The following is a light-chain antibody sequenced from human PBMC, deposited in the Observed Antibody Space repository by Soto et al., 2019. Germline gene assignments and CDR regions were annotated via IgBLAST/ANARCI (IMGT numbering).Light chain of an antibody. CDR3: SSHSLHTTFYV. CDR1: SSDVGTYTL. J-gene: IGLJ1*01. CDR2: EVN. V-gene: IGLV2-23*02. Sequence: QSALTQPASVSRSPGQSITISFTGTSSDVGTYTLVSWYQHHPGKAPKLVIYEVNKRPAGVSKRFSGSKSGDTASLTISGLQAEDEADYYCSSHSLHTTFYVFSTETKVTGL.